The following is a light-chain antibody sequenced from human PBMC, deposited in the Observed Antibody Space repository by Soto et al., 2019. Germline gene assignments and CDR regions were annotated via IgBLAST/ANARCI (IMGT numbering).Light chain of an antibody. CDR1: SSDVGSYDF. CDR3: SSFTTTNTWV. V-gene: IGLV2-14*01. Sequence: QSALTQPTSVSGSPGQSITISCTGTSSDVGSYDFVSWFQQHPGKAPKLMIYEVTNRPSGVSYRFSGSKSGNTASLTISGLQAEDEADYYCSSFTTTNTWVFGGVTKLTVL. CDR2: EVT. J-gene: IGLJ3*02.